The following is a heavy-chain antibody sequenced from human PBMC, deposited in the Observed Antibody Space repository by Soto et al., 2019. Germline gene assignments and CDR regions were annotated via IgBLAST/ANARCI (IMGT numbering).Heavy chain of an antibody. D-gene: IGHD3-3*01. V-gene: IGHV1-2*04. Sequence: GASVKVSCKASGYTFTGYYMHWVRQAPGQGLEWMGWINPNSGGTNYAQKFQGWVTMTRDTSISTAYMELSRLRSDDTAVYYCARGGGITIFGVVIYNWFDPRGQGTLVTVSS. CDR3: ARGGGITIFGVVIYNWFDP. CDR2: INPNSGGT. CDR1: GYTFTGYY. J-gene: IGHJ5*02.